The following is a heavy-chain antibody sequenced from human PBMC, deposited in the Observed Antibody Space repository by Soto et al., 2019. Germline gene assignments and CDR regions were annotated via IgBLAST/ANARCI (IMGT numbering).Heavy chain of an antibody. J-gene: IGHJ3*02. CDR2: ISYDGSNK. Sequence: PGGSLRLSCAASGFTFSSYAMHWVRQAPGKGLEWVAVISYDGSNKYYADSVKGRFTIPRDNSKNTLYLQMNSLRAEDTAVYYCARAQGRRYYDSSGYYYGAFDIWGQGTMVTVSS. V-gene: IGHV3-30-3*01. CDR1: GFTFSSYA. D-gene: IGHD3-22*01. CDR3: ARAQGRRYYDSSGYYYGAFDI.